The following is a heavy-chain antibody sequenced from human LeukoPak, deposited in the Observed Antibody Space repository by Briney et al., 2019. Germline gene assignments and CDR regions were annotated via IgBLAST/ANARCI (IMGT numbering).Heavy chain of an antibody. CDR3: AVQVGWSPAGY. J-gene: IGHJ4*02. V-gene: IGHV1-18*04. CDR1: GYTFTGYY. Sequence: ASVKVSCKASGYTFTGYYMHWARQAPGQGLEWMGWISAYNGNTNYAQKLQGRVTMTTDTSTSTAYMELRSLRSDDTAVYYCAVQVGWSPAGYWGQGTLVTVSS. D-gene: IGHD2-15*01. CDR2: ISAYNGNT.